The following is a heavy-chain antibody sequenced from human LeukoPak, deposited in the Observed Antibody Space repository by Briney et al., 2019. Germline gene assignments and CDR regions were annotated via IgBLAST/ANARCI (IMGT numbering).Heavy chain of an antibody. V-gene: IGHV4-31*03. J-gene: IGHJ5*02. Sequence: SRTLSLTCTVSGGSISSGGYYWSWIRQHPGKGLEWIGYIYYSGSTYYNPSLKSRVTISVDTSKNQFSLKLSSVTAADTAVYYCAREGATFVWFDPWGQGTLVTVSS. CDR1: GGSISSGGYY. CDR2: IYYSGST. D-gene: IGHD3-10*02. CDR3: AREGATFVWFDP.